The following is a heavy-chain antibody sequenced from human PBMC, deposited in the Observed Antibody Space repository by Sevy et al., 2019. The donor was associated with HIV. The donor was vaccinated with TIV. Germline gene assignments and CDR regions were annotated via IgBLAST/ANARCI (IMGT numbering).Heavy chain of an antibody. CDR1: GFTFRSYG. D-gene: IGHD2-8*01. CDR3: ARGGYCTNNVCYGSIDY. Sequence: GESLKISCAASGFTFRSYGMHWVRQAPGKGLEWVAVIWDNGSKKYYADSVKGRFTISRDNSKNTQYLQMNSLRAEDTAVYYCARGGYCTNNVCYGSIDYWGRGTLVTVSS. V-gene: IGHV3-33*01. J-gene: IGHJ4*02. CDR2: IWDNGSKK.